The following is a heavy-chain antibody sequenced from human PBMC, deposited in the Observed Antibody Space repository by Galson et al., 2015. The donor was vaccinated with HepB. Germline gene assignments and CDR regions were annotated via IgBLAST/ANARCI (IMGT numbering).Heavy chain of an antibody. CDR3: AGYYFYDSSGYYSLDY. CDR1: EFTFSDYY. D-gene: IGHD3-22*01. V-gene: IGHV3-11*01. CDR2: ISSSGSTK. Sequence: SLRLSCAASEFTFSDYYMTWIRQAPGKGLEWASYISSSGSTKYYADSVKGRFIISRDNAKNSLYLQMSSLKVEDTAVYYCAGYYFYDSSGYYSLDYWGQGTLVTVSS. J-gene: IGHJ4*02.